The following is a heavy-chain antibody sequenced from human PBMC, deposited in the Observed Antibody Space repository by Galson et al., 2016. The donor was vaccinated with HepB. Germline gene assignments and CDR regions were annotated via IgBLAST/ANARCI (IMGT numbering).Heavy chain of an antibody. D-gene: IGHD6-13*01. CDR1: RFPFSNYW. V-gene: IGHV3-74*01. Sequence: SLRLSCAASRFPFSNYWMHWVRQASGKGPVWVSRINSDGSSTTYADSVKGRFTISRDNAKNTLYLQMNSLRAEDTALYYCTRVHREGIAAAGLQIWGQGTRVTVSS. J-gene: IGHJ4*02. CDR2: INSDGSST. CDR3: TRVHREGIAAAGLQI.